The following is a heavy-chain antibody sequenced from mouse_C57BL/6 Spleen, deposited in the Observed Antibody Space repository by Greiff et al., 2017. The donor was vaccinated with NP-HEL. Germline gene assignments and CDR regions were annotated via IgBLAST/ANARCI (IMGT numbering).Heavy chain of an antibody. D-gene: IGHD4-1*01. CDR2: IRSKSNNYAT. CDR1: GFSFNTYA. CDR3: VTGLYAMDY. J-gene: IGHJ4*01. V-gene: IGHV10-1*01. Sequence: EVHLVESGGGLVQPKGSLKLSCAASGFSFNTYAMNWVRQAPGKGLEWVARIRSKSNNYATYYADSVKDRFTISRDDSESMLYLQMNNLKTEDTAMYYCVTGLYAMDYWGQGTSVTVSS.